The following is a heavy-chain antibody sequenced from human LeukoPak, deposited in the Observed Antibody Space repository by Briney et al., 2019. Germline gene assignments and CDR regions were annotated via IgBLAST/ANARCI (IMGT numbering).Heavy chain of an antibody. CDR3: ARDGDIAAAAFGAFDI. CDR1: GFTFSDYH. CDR2: ICSSGSTI. V-gene: IGHV3-11*04. D-gene: IGHD6-13*01. Sequence: GGSLRLSCAASGFTFSDYHMSWIRPAPGKGREWVSYICSSGSTIHYAHSVRGRFAISRDNAKNSLYLQMNSLRAEDTVVYYCARDGDIAAAAFGAFDIWGQGTMVTVSS. J-gene: IGHJ3*02.